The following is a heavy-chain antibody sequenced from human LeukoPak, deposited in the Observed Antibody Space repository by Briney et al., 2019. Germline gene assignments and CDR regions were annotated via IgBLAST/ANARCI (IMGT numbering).Heavy chain of an antibody. V-gene: IGHV1-8*01. J-gene: IGHJ6*02. Sequence: ASVKVSCKASGYTFTSYDINWVRQATGQGLEWMGWMNPNSGNTGYAQKFQGRVTMTRNTSISTAYMELSSLRSEDTAVYYCARERGSSSWFYYYYGMDVWGQGITVTVSS. CDR1: GYTFTSYD. D-gene: IGHD6-13*01. CDR3: ARERGSSSWFYYYYGMDV. CDR2: MNPNSGNT.